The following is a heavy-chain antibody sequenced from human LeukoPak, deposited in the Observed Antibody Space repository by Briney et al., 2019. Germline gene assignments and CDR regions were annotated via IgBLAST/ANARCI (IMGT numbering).Heavy chain of an antibody. CDR2: TYHRSKWYN. Sequence: SQTLSPTCAISGDSVSRNSAAWNWIRQSPSRGLEWLGRTYHRSKWYNDYAVSVKSRITINPDTSKNQFSLQLDSVTPEDTAVYYCARDLESGSYEHYFDYWGQGTLVTVSS. CDR3: ARDLESGSYEHYFDY. D-gene: IGHD1-26*01. V-gene: IGHV6-1*01. CDR1: GDSVSRNSAA. J-gene: IGHJ4*02.